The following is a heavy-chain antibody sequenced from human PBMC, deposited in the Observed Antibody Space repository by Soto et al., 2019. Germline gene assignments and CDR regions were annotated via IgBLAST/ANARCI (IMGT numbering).Heavy chain of an antibody. Sequence: QLQLQESGPGLVKPSESQSLTCTVSGGSISSNSYYWAWIRPPPGKGLEWIGSGYHGGNTYYNPSHKSRVTISVDTSTNQFSLKLNSVSAADTAVYYFARHLSGYGYLYFEYWGQGTLVTVSS. V-gene: IGHV4-39*01. CDR1: GGSISSNSYY. CDR2: GYHGGNT. J-gene: IGHJ4*02. D-gene: IGHD5-18*01. CDR3: ARHLSGYGYLYFEY.